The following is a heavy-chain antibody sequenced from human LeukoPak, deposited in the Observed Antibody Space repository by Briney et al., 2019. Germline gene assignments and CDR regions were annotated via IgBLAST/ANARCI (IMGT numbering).Heavy chain of an antibody. V-gene: IGHV3-48*02. CDR2: ISSSGTTM. J-gene: IGHJ5*02. CDR3: AVEGYCSGGACYTNWFDP. D-gene: IGHD2-15*01. CDR1: RFTFSSYT. Sequence: PGGSLRLSCAASRFTFSSYTMNWVRQAPGKGLDWVSYISSSGTTMYYADSVKGRFTISRDNAKNSLYLQMNSLRDEDTAVYYCAVEGYCSGGACYTNWFDPWGQGTLVTVSS.